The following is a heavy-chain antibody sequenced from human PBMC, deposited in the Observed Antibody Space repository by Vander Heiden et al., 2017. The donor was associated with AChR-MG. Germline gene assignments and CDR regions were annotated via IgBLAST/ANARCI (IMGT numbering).Heavy chain of an antibody. CDR1: GFTFSSYW. D-gene: IGHD6-13*01. CDR3: VRAVAAAGSY. CDR2: IKQDGSEK. V-gene: IGHV3-7*01. Sequence: EVQLVESGGGLVQPGGSLRPSCAASGFTFSSYWMNWVRQAPGKGLEWVANIKQDGSEKYYVDSVKGRFTISRDNAKNSVYLQMISLRAEDTAVYYCVRAVAAAGSYWGQGTLVTVSS. J-gene: IGHJ4*02.